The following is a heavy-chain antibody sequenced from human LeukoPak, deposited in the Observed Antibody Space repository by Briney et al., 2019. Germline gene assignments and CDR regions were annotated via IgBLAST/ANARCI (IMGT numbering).Heavy chain of an antibody. CDR3: VRGRYSGSHWGFDY. V-gene: IGHV3-72*01. J-gene: IGHJ4*02. CDR1: GFTFSDHY. D-gene: IGHD1-26*01. CDR2: TRNKANSYTT. Sequence: QPGGSLRLSCAASGFTFSDHYMDWVRQTPGKGLEWVGRTRNKANSYTTEYAASVKGRLTISRDDSKYSLYLQMNSLRTEDTAVYYCVRGRYSGSHWGFDYWGQGTLVTVSS.